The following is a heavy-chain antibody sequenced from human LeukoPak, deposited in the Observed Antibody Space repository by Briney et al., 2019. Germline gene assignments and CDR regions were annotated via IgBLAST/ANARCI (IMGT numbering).Heavy chain of an antibody. Sequence: GGSLRLSCVASGFTFSSYEMNWVRQAPGKGLEWLSYIGSSDSTTHYADLVKGRFTISRDNAKNSLYLQMNSLRVEDTAVYYCARDGTPNYSSGWVYMDVWGEGTTVTISS. CDR1: GFTFSSYE. CDR3: ARDGTPNYSSGWVYMDV. V-gene: IGHV3-48*03. J-gene: IGHJ6*03. CDR2: IGSSDSTT. D-gene: IGHD6-25*01.